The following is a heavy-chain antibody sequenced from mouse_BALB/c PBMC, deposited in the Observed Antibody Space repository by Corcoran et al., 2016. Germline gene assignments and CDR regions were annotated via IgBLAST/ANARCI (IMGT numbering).Heavy chain of an antibody. D-gene: IGHD1-1*01. CDR1: GFNIKDYY. J-gene: IGHJ3*01. CDR2: IDPENGNT. V-gene: IGHV14-1*02. Sequence: EVQLQQSGAELVRPGALVKLSCKASGFNIKDYYMHGVKQRPEQGLEWIGWIDPENGNTIYDPKFQGKASITADTSSNTAYRQLSSLTSEDTAVYYCHITTVVEAYWGQGTLVTVSA. CDR3: HITTVVEAY.